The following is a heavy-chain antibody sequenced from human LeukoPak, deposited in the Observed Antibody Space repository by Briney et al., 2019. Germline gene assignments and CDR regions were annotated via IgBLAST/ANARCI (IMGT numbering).Heavy chain of an antibody. CDR3: AKVVSGFHFDC. J-gene: IGHJ4*02. CDR1: XTFG. Sequence: XTFGMSXFRRAPGKGPEWVSGITGSGATTYYADSVKGRFTISRDSSQNTLYLQMNTLRAEDTAVYYCAKVVSGFHFDCWGQGTLVTVSS. D-gene: IGHD1-26*01. V-gene: IGHV3-23*01. CDR2: ITGSGATT.